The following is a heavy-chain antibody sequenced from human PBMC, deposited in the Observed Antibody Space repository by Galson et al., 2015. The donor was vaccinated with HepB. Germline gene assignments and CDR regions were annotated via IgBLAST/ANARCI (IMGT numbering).Heavy chain of an antibody. J-gene: IGHJ4*02. CDR2: IWYDGSNK. D-gene: IGHD3-22*01. V-gene: IGHV3-33*01. Sequence: SLRLSCAASGFTFSSYGMHWVRQAPGKGLEWVAVIWYDGSNKYYADSVKGRFTISRDNSKNTLYLQMNSLRAEDTAVYYCARDQQQGYYDSRGLGYWGQGTLVTVSS. CDR3: ARDQQQGYYDSRGLGY. CDR1: GFTFSSYG.